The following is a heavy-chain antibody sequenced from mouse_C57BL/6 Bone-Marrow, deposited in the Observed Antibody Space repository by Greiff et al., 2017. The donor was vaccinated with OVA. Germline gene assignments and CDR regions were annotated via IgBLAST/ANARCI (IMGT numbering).Heavy chain of an antibody. D-gene: IGHD2-5*01. J-gene: IGHJ2*01. CDR2: FWWVDDK. CDR1: GFSLSTFGMG. V-gene: IGHV8-8*01. CDR3: ARIDSNDFDY. Sequence: QVTLKECGPGILQPSQTLSLTCSFSGFSLSTFGMGVGWIRQPSGKGLEWLAHFWWVDDKYYNPALKSRLTISKDTSKNQVFLKIANVDTADTATDYCARIDSNDFDYWGQGTTLTVSS.